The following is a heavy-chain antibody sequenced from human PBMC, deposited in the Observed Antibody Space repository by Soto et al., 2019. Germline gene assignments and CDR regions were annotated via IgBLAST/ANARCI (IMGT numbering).Heavy chain of an antibody. V-gene: IGHV4-30-4*01. CDR3: ARGSTVDYGMDV. CDR2: IYYSGST. D-gene: IGHD4-17*01. CDR1: GGSISSGDYY. Sequence: SETLSLTCTVSGGSISSGDYYWSWLRQPPGKGLEWIGYIYYSGSTYYNPSLKSRVTISVDTSKNQFSLKLSSVTAADTAVYYCARGSTVDYGMDVWGQGTTVTVSS. J-gene: IGHJ6*02.